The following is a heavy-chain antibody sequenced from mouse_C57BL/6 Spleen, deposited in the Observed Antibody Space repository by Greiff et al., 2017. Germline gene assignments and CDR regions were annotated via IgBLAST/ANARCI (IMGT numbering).Heavy chain of an antibody. J-gene: IGHJ2*01. D-gene: IGHD1-3*01. CDR2: INPGSGGT. CDR3: ASSGDNGCDY. CDR1: GYAFTNYL. V-gene: IGHV1-54*01. Sequence: VQLQQSGAELVRPGTSVKVSCKASGYAFTNYLIEWVKQRPGQGLEWIGVINPGSGGTNYNEKFKGKATLTADKSSSTAYMQLSSLTSEDSAVYFCASSGDNGCDYWGQGTTLTVSS.